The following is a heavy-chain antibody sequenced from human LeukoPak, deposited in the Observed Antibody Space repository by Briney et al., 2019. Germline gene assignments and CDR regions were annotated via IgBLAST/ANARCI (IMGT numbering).Heavy chain of an antibody. Sequence: PGRSLKLSCAATGFTFSSFGIHGARQAPGKGLEWVAVISNDGSNKDYADSVKGRFIISRDNSKNTLYLQMNSLRVEDTAVYYCARDRSGIYDAFDIWGQGTMVTVSS. D-gene: IGHD1-14*01. CDR1: GFTFSSFG. V-gene: IGHV3-30*03. J-gene: IGHJ3*02. CDR2: ISNDGSNK. CDR3: ARDRSGIYDAFDI.